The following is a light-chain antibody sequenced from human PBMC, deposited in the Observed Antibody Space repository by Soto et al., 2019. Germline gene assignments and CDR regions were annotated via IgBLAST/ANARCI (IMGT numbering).Light chain of an antibody. CDR3: SSYTSTNTLA. V-gene: IGLV2-14*03. Sequence: QSALTQPASVSGSPGQPITVSCTGTSSDVGGYNYVSWYQQHPGKAPKLLIYEVSYRPSGVSNRFSGSKSGNTASLTISGLQAEDEADYYCSSYTSTNTLAFGTGTKLTVL. CDR1: SSDVGGYNY. CDR2: EVS. J-gene: IGLJ1*01.